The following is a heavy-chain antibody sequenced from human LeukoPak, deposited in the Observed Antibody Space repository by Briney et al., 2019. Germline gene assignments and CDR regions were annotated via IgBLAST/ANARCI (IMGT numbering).Heavy chain of an antibody. CDR1: GGSITSHY. J-gene: IGHJ5*02. D-gene: IGHD3-9*01. Sequence: SETLSLTCTVSGGSITSHYWSWIRQPPGKGLEWIGYIYYSGSTNYNPSLKSRVTISIDTSKTQFSLKVSSVTAADTAVYYCARALLQYGTLWFDPWGQGTLVTVSS. V-gene: IGHV4-59*11. CDR2: IYYSGST. CDR3: ARALLQYGTLWFDP.